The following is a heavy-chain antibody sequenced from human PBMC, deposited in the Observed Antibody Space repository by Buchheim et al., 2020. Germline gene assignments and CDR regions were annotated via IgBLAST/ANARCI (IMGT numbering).Heavy chain of an antibody. V-gene: IGHV4-4*02. CDR2: IYHSGTT. CDR3: TRIRNDSGRPFDY. D-gene: IGHD3-10*01. CDR1: GGSISTNNW. Sequence: QVQLQESGPGLVKPSGTLFLTCVVSGGSISTNNWWSWVRQPPGKGLECIGDIYHSGTTNYNPSLTSRVTFSLDKSKNQFPLKLSSVTAADTAVYYCTRIRNDSGRPFDYWGQGTL. J-gene: IGHJ4*02.